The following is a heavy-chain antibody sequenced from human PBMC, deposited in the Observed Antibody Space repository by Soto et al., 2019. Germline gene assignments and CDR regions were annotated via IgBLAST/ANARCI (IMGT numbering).Heavy chain of an antibody. CDR3: AKDPNYIWGIYRYEHVFDI. V-gene: IGHV3-23*01. CDR1: GFTFSSYA. CDR2: ISGSGGST. J-gene: IGHJ3*02. D-gene: IGHD3-16*02. Sequence: GGSLRLSCAASGFTFSSYAMSWVRQDPGKGLEWVSAISGSGGSTYYADSVKGRFTISRDNSKNTLYLKMNSLRAKDTAVYYSAKDPNYIWGIYRYEHVFDIWGQGTMVTVSS.